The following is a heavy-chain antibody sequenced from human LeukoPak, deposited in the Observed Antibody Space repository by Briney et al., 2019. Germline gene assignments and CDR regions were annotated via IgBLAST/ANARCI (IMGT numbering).Heavy chain of an antibody. J-gene: IGHJ4*02. V-gene: IGHV3-53*01. CDR3: ARGGRTYYFDY. D-gene: IGHD1/OR15-1a*01. CDR2: IYSGGTT. Sequence: GGSLRLSCAASEFTVSSNYMSWVRQAPGKGLEWVSVIYSGGTTYYADSVKGRFTISRDNSKNTLYLQMNSLRAEDTAVYYCARGGRTYYFDYWGQGTLVTVSS. CDR1: EFTVSSNY.